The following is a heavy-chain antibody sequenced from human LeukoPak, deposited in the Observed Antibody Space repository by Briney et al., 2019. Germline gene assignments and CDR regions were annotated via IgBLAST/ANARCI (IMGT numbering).Heavy chain of an antibody. CDR3: ARDGSSGWYEVGGDWFDP. J-gene: IGHJ5*02. CDR1: GGSISSYY. D-gene: IGHD6-19*01. CDR2: IYTSGST. V-gene: IGHV4-4*07. Sequence: SETLSLTCTVSGGSISSYYWSWIRQPAGKGLEWIGRIYTSGSTNYNPSLKGRVTMSVDTSKNQFSLKLSSVTAADTAVYYCARDGSSGWYEVGGDWFDPWGQGTLVTVSS.